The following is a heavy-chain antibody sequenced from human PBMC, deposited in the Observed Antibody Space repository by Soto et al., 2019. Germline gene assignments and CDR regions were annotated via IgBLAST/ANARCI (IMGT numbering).Heavy chain of an antibody. Sequence: GGSLRLSCAASGFTFSSYAMSWVRQAPGKGLEWVSAISGSGGSTYYADSVKGRFTISRDNSKNTLYLQMNSLRAEDTAVYYCARGDDSSGYYPHYWGQGTLVTVSS. V-gene: IGHV3-23*01. CDR1: GFTFSSYA. CDR2: ISGSGGST. CDR3: ARGDDSSGYYPHY. J-gene: IGHJ4*02. D-gene: IGHD3-22*01.